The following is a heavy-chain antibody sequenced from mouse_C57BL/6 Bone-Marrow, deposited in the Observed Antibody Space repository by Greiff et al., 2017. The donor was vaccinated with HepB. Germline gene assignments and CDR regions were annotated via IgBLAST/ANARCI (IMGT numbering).Heavy chain of an antibody. Sequence: EVQLQQSVAELVRPGASVKLSCTASGFNIKNTYMHWVKQRPEQGLEWIGRIDPANGNTKYAPKFQGKATITADTSSNTAYLQLSSLTSEDTAIYSCARRELTGTKRFYFDYWGQGTTLTVSS. CDR3: ARRELTGTKRFYFDY. V-gene: IGHV14-3*01. CDR2: IDPANGNT. D-gene: IGHD4-1*01. J-gene: IGHJ2*01. CDR1: GFNIKNTY.